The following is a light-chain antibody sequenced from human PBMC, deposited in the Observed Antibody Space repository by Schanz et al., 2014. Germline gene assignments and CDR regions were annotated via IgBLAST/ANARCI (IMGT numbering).Light chain of an antibody. Sequence: QSALTQPPSASGSPGQSVTISCTGTSSDVGAYEYVSWYQQHPGKAPKLMIYDVSKRPSGVPDRFSGSKSGNTASLTISGLQAEDEADYYCSSYTIASTRVFGTGTKLTVL. J-gene: IGLJ1*01. CDR3: SSYTIASTRV. CDR2: DVS. CDR1: SSDVGAYEY. V-gene: IGLV2-8*01.